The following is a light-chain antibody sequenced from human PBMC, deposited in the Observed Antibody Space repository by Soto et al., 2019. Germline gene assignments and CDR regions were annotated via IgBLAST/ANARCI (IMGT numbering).Light chain of an antibody. J-gene: IGKJ4*01. Sequence: EIVLTQSPGTLSLSPGERATLSCRASQSVSSSYLAWYQQKPGQAPRLLIYGASSRATGIPDRFSGSGSGTDFTLTISRLEPEDFAVYYCQQYGSSPGGTSLTFGGGTKVEIK. V-gene: IGKV3-20*01. CDR1: QSVSSSY. CDR2: GAS. CDR3: QQYGSSPGGTSLT.